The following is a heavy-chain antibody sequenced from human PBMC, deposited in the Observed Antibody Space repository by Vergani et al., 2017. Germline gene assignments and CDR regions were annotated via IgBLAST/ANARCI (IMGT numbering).Heavy chain of an antibody. V-gene: IGHV3-30*03. J-gene: IGHJ1*01. CDR3: ATKSCGTPGCQIGYFRE. Sequence: QVHLVESGGGVVQPGRSLRLSCVVSGFTSSYYGMHWVRQAPGKGREWVAVISYDGTQKYYADYVKGRFTISRDNSKSTLYLQMNSLRTEDTAVYYCATKSCGTPGCQIGYFREWGQGTLVTVSS. D-gene: IGHD1-1*01. CDR1: GFTSSYYG. CDR2: ISYDGTQK.